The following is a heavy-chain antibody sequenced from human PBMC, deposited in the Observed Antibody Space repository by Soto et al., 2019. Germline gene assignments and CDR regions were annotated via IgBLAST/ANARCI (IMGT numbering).Heavy chain of an antibody. CDR3: AIGGCGGDCYSEYFDY. Sequence: QVQLQQWGAGLLKPSETLSLTCAVYGGSFSGYYWSWIRQPPGKGLEWIGEINHSGSTNYNPSLKSRVTISVDTSKNQFSLKLSSVTAADTAVYYCAIGGCGGDCYSEYFDYWGQGTLVTVSS. J-gene: IGHJ4*02. CDR2: INHSGST. V-gene: IGHV4-34*01. CDR1: GGSFSGYY. D-gene: IGHD2-21*01.